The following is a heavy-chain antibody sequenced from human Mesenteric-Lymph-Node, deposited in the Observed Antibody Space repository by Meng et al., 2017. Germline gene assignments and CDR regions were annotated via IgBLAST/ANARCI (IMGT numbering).Heavy chain of an antibody. V-gene: IGHV3-30*01. CDR1: GFTFSSYA. J-gene: IGHJ4*02. CDR2: ISYDGSNK. CDR3: AREHFRDYSPFDY. D-gene: IGHD4-11*01. Sequence: GGSLRLSCAASGFTFSSYAMSWVRQAPGKGLEWVAVISYDGSNKYYADSVKGRFTISRDNSKNTLYLQMNSLRAEDTAVYYCAREHFRDYSPFDYWGQGTLVTVSS.